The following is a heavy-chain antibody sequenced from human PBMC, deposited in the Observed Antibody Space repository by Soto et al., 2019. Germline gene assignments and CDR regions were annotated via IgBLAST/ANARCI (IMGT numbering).Heavy chain of an antibody. CDR1: GYPFTSYD. V-gene: IGHV1-8*01. D-gene: IGHD6-13*01. Sequence: QVQLVQSGAEVKKPGASVKVACKASGYPFTSYDINWVRQALGQGLEWMGGMNPNRGNTAFAQKFQGRVTMTRNTSLSTAYMELSILRSEDTAVYDCGRALSYSSSWYGRCDPCRQGTLVSVSS. CDR2: MNPNRGNT. CDR3: GRALSYSSSWYGRCDP. J-gene: IGHJ5*02.